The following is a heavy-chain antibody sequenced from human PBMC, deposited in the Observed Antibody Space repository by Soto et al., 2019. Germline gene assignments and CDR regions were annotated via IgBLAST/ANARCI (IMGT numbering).Heavy chain of an antibody. V-gene: IGHV1-69*13. J-gene: IGHJ6*02. CDR2: INPISGTA. D-gene: IGHD5-18*01. CDR3: ARGDTALNYYYYAMDV. CDR1: GGTSSTDV. Sequence: SVKVSCKAPGGTSSTDVISWVRQAPGQGLEWMGGINPISGTAKNAQKFQGRVTISADDFTSTAYMELSSLTSEDTAVYYCARGDTALNYYYYAMDVWGQGTTVTVSS.